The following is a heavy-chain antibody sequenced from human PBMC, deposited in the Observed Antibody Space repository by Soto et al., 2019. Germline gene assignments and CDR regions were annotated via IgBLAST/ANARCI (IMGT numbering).Heavy chain of an antibody. CDR2: ISYDGSNK. CDR3: ARGREDTAMASDY. CDR1: GFTFSSYA. J-gene: IGHJ4*02. V-gene: IGHV3-30-3*01. D-gene: IGHD5-18*01. Sequence: QVQLVESGGGVVQPGRSLRLSCAASGFTFSSYAMHWVRQAPGKGLEWVAVISYDGSNKYYADSVKGRFTISRDNSKNTLYLQMNSLRAEDTAVYYWARGREDTAMASDYWGQGTLVTVSS.